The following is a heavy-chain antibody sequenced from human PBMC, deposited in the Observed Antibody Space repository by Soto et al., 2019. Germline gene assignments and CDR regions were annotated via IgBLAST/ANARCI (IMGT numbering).Heavy chain of an antibody. V-gene: IGHV1-69*01. CDR1: GGTFSSYA. J-gene: IGHJ4*02. Sequence: QGQLVQSGAEVKKPGSSVKVSCKASGGTFSSYAISWVRQAPGQGLEWMGGIIPIFGTANYAQKFQGRVTITADESSSTAYMDLSSLRCEDAAVYYCARVVPQAYYDDSSGYYSFDYWGQGTLVTVSS. D-gene: IGHD3-22*01. CDR2: IIPIFGTA. CDR3: ARVVPQAYYDDSSGYYSFDY.